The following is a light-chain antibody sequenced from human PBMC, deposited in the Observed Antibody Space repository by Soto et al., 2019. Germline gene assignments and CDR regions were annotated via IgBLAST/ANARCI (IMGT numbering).Light chain of an antibody. Sequence: DMPMTHSPSTLSAALAYRVTITSRASESIRTWLAWYQHKPGKAPKFLIYDASSLESGVPSRFSGSGSGTEFTLTISNLQPDDFATYFCQQYNNYPRTFGQGTKVDI. CDR3: QQYNNYPRT. CDR2: DAS. V-gene: IGKV1-5*01. CDR1: ESIRTW. J-gene: IGKJ1*01.